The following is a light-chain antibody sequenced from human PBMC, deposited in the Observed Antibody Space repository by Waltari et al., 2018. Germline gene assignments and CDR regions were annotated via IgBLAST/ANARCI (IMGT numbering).Light chain of an antibody. CDR3: QQYNNWPPGT. J-gene: IGKJ1*01. Sequence: ETVVTQSPATLSVSPGERATLSCTTTQSIGSSLAWYQQKPGQAPRLLLYRASTRATGIPDRCSGSGSETEFTLTISSLQSEDFAVYYCQQYNNWPPGTFGQGTKVEI. CDR2: RAS. CDR1: QSIGSS. V-gene: IGKV3-15*01.